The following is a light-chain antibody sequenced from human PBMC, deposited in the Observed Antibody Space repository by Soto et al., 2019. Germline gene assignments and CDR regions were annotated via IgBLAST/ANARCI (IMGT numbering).Light chain of an antibody. J-gene: IGKJ1*01. CDR1: QSLNSL. CDR2: DAS. V-gene: IGKV1-5*01. Sequence: DIQMTQSPSTLSASVGDRVTITCRASQSLNSLLAWYQQKPGRAPKLLIYDASTLESGVPSRFSGSGSGTEFTLTISSLQTDDFATYYCQQYNSYSSWTFGQGTK. CDR3: QQYNSYSSWT.